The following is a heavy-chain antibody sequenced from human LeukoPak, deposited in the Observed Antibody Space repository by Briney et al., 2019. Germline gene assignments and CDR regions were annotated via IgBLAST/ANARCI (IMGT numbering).Heavy chain of an antibody. D-gene: IGHD6-13*01. Sequence: PGGSLRLSCAASGFTFSNYWMSWVRQAPGKGLEFMANIKEAGSEKYYVDSVKGRFTISSDNDKNSVHLQMNNLRAEDTAVYYCARGGGMRSWYDFDYWGQGILVTVSS. CDR3: ARGGGMRSWYDFDY. CDR1: GFTFSNYW. V-gene: IGHV3-7*04. J-gene: IGHJ4*02. CDR2: IKEAGSEK.